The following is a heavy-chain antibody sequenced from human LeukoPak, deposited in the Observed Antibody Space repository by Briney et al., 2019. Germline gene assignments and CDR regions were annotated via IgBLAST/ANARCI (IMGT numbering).Heavy chain of an antibody. CDR1: GYTFTSYG. Sequence: ASVKVSCKASGYTFTSYGISWVRQAPGQGLEWMGWISAYNGNTNYAQKLQGRVTMTTDTSTSTAYMELRSLRSDNTAVYYRARDSRTSVVVPAAPIDYWGQGTLVTVSS. CDR2: ISAYNGNT. J-gene: IGHJ4*02. D-gene: IGHD2-2*01. V-gene: IGHV1-18*01. CDR3: ARDSRTSVVVPAAPIDY.